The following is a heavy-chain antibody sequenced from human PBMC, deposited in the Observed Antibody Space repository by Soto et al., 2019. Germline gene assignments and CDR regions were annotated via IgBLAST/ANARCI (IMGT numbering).Heavy chain of an antibody. V-gene: IGHV1-2*04. J-gene: IGHJ3*02. Sequence: APVKVSCKASGYSFTGSYMLWLRLSLGQGLVWLVCMNPNSGGTNYAQKFQGWVTMTRDTSISTAYMELSRLRSDDTAVYYCARWSIAARPGAFDIWGQGTMVTV. CDR3: ARWSIAARPGAFDI. CDR2: MNPNSGGT. D-gene: IGHD6-6*01. CDR1: GYSFTGSY.